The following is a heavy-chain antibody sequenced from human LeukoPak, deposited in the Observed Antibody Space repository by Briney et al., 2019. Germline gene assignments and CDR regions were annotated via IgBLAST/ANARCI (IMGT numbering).Heavy chain of an antibody. V-gene: IGHV1-2*02. CDR1: GYTFSGNF. D-gene: IGHD6-19*01. Sequence: ASVKVSCKASGYTFSGNFMHWVRQAPGQGLEWMEWINPNSGGTNYAQKFQGRVTMTRDTSISTAYMELSRLRSDDTAVYYCARDLVAGTGNWFDPWGQGTLVTVSS. CDR3: ARDLVAGTGNWFDP. J-gene: IGHJ5*02. CDR2: INPNSGGT.